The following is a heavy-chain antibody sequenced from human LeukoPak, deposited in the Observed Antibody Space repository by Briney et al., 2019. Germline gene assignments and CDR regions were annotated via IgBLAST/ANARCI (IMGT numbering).Heavy chain of an antibody. V-gene: IGHV4-39*01. CDR3: ARAKTGTLYYFDY. Sequence: SETLSLTCTVSGGSISSSSYYWGWIRQPPGKGLEWIGSIYYSGSTYYNPSLKSRVTISVDTSKNQFSLKLSSVTAADTAVYYCARAKTGTLYYFDYWGQGTLVTVS. J-gene: IGHJ4*02. CDR1: GGSISSSSYY. D-gene: IGHD1-1*01. CDR2: IYYSGST.